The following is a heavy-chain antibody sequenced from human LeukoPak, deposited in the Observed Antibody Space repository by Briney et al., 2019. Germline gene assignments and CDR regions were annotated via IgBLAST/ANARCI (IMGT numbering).Heavy chain of an antibody. J-gene: IGHJ4*02. CDR1: GYTFTSYG. Sequence: ASVKVSCKASGYTFTSYGISWVRQAPGQGLEWMGWISAYNGNTNYAQKLQGRVTMTTDTSTSTAYMELRSLRSDDTAVYYCARVGYYTNNGSLHFDYWGQGTLVTVSS. CDR2: ISAYNGNT. D-gene: IGHD3-22*01. CDR3: ARVGYYTNNGSLHFDY. V-gene: IGHV1-18*01.